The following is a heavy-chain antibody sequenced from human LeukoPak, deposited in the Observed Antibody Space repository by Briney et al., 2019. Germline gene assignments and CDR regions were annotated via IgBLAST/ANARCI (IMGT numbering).Heavy chain of an antibody. Sequence: GGSLRLSCAASGFTFSNYEMNWVRQAPGKGLEWVSYISSSSSTIYYADSVKGRFTISRDNAKNSLYLQMNSLRDEDTAVYYCARATYDYDPTDFDYWGQGTLVTVSS. D-gene: IGHD3-22*01. CDR1: GFTFSNYE. CDR2: ISSSSSTI. J-gene: IGHJ4*02. V-gene: IGHV3-48*02. CDR3: ARATYDYDPTDFDY.